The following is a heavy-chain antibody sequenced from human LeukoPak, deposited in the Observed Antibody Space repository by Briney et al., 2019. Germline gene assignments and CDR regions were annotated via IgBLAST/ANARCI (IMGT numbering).Heavy chain of an antibody. Sequence: SETLSLTCTVSGGSISSYYWSWIRQPPGKGLEWIGYIYYSGSTNYNPSLKSRVTISVDTSKNQFSLKLSSVTAADTAVYYCARGRGYSYVGPNPPRNYYYYYGMDVWGQGTTVTVSS. CDR1: GGSISSYY. D-gene: IGHD5-18*01. CDR3: ARGRGYSYVGPNPPRNYYYYYGMDV. J-gene: IGHJ6*02. CDR2: IYYSGST. V-gene: IGHV4-59*01.